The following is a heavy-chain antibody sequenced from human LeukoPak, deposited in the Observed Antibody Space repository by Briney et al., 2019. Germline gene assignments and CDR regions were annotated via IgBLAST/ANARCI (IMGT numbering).Heavy chain of an antibody. D-gene: IGHD1-26*01. V-gene: IGHV1-2*02. CDR2: IDPNSGGT. Sequence: SVKVSCKTSGYICTGYYIYWVRQAPGQGFEWMGWIDPNSGGTNSSQKFQARVSMARDTSVSTGYMELSRLRSDDKAIYFCTRKGRSTLDYWGQGTLVTPSS. CDR3: TRKGRSTLDY. J-gene: IGHJ4*02. CDR1: GYICTGYY.